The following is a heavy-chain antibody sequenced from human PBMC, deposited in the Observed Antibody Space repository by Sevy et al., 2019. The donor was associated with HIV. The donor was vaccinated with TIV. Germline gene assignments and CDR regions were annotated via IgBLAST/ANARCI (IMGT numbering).Heavy chain of an antibody. V-gene: IGHV3-9*01. Sequence: GGSLRLSCAASGFTFDDYGMHWIRQTPGKGLEWISSISWNSGGIAYAASVKGRFTISRDNAKNSLYLQMNSLRAEDTALYYCVKDQESRVIIPAAMAFYGMDVWGQGTTVTVSS. CDR1: GFTFDDYG. CDR3: VKDQESRVIIPAAMAFYGMDV. CDR2: ISWNSGGI. D-gene: IGHD2-2*01. J-gene: IGHJ6*02.